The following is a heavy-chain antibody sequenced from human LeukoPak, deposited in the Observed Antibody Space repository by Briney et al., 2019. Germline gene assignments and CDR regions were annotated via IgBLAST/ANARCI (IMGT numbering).Heavy chain of an antibody. CDR3: AKGETYYYGSGSYLLFDY. D-gene: IGHD3-10*01. CDR2: ISGSGGGT. Sequence: GGSLRLSCAASGFTFSSYAMSWVRQAPEKGLEWVSTISGSGGGTYYADSVKGRFTISRDNSKNTVYLQMNSLRAEDTAVYYCAKGETYYYGSGSYLLFDYWGQGTLVTVS. J-gene: IGHJ4*02. CDR1: GFTFSSYA. V-gene: IGHV3-23*01.